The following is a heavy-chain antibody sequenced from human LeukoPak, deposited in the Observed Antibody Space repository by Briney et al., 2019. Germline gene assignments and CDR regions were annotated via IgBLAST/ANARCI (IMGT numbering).Heavy chain of an antibody. Sequence: GGSLRLSCAASGFTFDDYAMHWVRQAPGKGLEWVSGISWNSGSIGYADSVKGRFTISRDNAKNSLYLQMNSLRAEDTALYYCAKDIGPQPVLLWFGSWGQGTLVTVSS. V-gene: IGHV3-9*01. CDR3: AKDIGPQPVLLWFGS. CDR2: ISWNSGSI. J-gene: IGHJ4*02. D-gene: IGHD3-10*01. CDR1: GFTFDDYA.